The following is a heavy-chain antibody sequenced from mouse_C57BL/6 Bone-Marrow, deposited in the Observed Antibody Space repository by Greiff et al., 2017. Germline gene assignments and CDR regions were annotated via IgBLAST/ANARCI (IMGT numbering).Heavy chain of an antibody. CDR3: TARLADC. CDR1: GFTFSNYW. Sequence: EVKLMESGGGLVQPGGSMKLSCVDPGFTFSNYWMNCVRQSPVKGRVWVAQIRLQSDYDATRYAGSVKGRFTISRDDSKSSVYLQMNHLRAEDTGMYYCTARLADCWGQGTSVTVSS. V-gene: IGHV6-3*01. D-gene: IGHD2-4*01. CDR2: IRLQSDYDAT. J-gene: IGHJ4*01.